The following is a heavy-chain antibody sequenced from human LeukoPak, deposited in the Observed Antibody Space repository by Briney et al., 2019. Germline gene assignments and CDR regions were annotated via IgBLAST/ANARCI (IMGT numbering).Heavy chain of an antibody. Sequence: GGSLRLSCAASGFTFSNYGMHWVRQAPGKGLEWVALIWYDGSNEQSADSVKGRFTISRDNSKSTLYLQMDSLRAEDTAVYYCARDTPKSEGPFDYWGQGTLVTVSS. CDR3: ARDTPKSEGPFDY. J-gene: IGHJ4*02. CDR2: IWYDGSNE. V-gene: IGHV3-33*01. CDR1: GFTFSNYG.